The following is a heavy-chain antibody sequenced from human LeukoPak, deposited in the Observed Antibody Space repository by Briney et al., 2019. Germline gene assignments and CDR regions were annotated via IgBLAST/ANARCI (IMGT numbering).Heavy chain of an antibody. CDR2: ISAYNGNT. CDR3: ARDSLWDPRGIFDY. Sequence: ASVKVSCKASGYTFTSYGISWVRQAPGQGLEWMRWISAYNGNTNYAQKLQGRVTMTTDTSTSTAYMELRSLRSDDTAVYYCARDSLWDPRGIFDYWGQGTLVTVSS. D-gene: IGHD1-26*01. J-gene: IGHJ4*02. CDR1: GYTFTSYG. V-gene: IGHV1-18*01.